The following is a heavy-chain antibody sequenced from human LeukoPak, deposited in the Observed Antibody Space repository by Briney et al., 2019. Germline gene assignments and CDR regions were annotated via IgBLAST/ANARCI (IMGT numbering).Heavy chain of an antibody. D-gene: IGHD3-16*02. V-gene: IGHV3-21*01. CDR2: ISSSSSYI. Sequence: KPGGSLRLSCAASGFTFSSYSMNWVRQAPGKGLEWVSSISSSSSYIYYADSVKGRFTISRDNAKNSLYLQMNSLRAEDTAVYYCARSRLSHNWFDPWGQGTLVTVSS. J-gene: IGHJ5*02. CDR3: ARSRLSHNWFDP. CDR1: GFTFSSYS.